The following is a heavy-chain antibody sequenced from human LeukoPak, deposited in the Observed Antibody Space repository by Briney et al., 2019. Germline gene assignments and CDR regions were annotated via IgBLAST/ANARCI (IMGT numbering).Heavy chain of an antibody. Sequence: GGSLRLSCAASGFTFSSYGMHWVRQAPGKGLEWVAVISYDGSNKYYADSVKGRFTISRDNSKNTLYLQMNSLRAEDTAVYYCAKDSGYYDISYGYYTSGAFDIWGQGTMVTVSS. J-gene: IGHJ3*02. CDR1: GFTFSSYG. CDR2: ISYDGSNK. D-gene: IGHD3-9*01. V-gene: IGHV3-30*18. CDR3: AKDSGYYDISYGYYTSGAFDI.